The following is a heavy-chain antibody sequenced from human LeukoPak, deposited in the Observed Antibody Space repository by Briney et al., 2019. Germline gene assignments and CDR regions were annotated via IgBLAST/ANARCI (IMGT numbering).Heavy chain of an antibody. V-gene: IGHV4-39*07. CDR1: GGSISSSSYY. D-gene: IGHD3-10*01. Sequence: PSETLSLTCTVSGGSISSSSYYWGWIRQPPGKGLEWIGSIYYSGSTYYNPSLKSRVTISVDTSKNQFSLKLSSVTAADTAVYYCARSKKDYYYGSGSYYKGYYYYYMDVWGKGTTVTVSS. CDR3: ARSKKDYYYGSGSYYKGYYYYYMDV. CDR2: IYYSGST. J-gene: IGHJ6*03.